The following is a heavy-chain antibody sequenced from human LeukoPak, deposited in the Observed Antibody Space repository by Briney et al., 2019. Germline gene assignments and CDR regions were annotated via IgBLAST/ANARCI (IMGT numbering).Heavy chain of an antibody. V-gene: IGHV3-23*01. CDR2: ISGSGGST. CDR3: AKDLGLYSGYVLLDY. D-gene: IGHD5-12*01. CDR1: GFTFSSYA. J-gene: IGHJ4*02. Sequence: PGGSLRLSCAASGFTFSSYAMSWVRQAPGKGLEWVSAISGSGGSTYYADPVKGRFTISRDNSKNTLYLQMNSLRAEDAAVYYCAKDLGLYSGYVLLDYWGQGTLVTVSS.